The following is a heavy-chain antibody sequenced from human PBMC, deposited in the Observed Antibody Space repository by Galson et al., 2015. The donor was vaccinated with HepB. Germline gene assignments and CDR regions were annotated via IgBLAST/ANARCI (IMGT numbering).Heavy chain of an antibody. Sequence: SLRLSCAASGFTFRSYAMGWVRQAPGKGLEWVSSIFGSGINTADSVRGRFTISRDNSKNTLDLQMNSLRAEDTAVYYCAKGVRGAYNGAGFDYWGQGTLGTVSS. V-gene: IGHV3-23*01. D-gene: IGHD5-24*01. CDR3: AKGVRGAYNGAGFDY. CDR2: IFGSGINT. CDR1: GFTFRSYA. J-gene: IGHJ4*02.